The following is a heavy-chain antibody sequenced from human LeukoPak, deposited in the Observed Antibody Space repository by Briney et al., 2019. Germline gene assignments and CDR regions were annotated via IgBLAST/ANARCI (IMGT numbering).Heavy chain of an antibody. CDR3: ARVDNSGSYYTFDY. Sequence: GGSLRLSCAASGLPSVANSLAGFPRAQGKGLNGFSVIYSGGSTYYADSVKGRFTISRDNSKNTLYLQMNSLRAEDTAVYYCARVDNSGSYYTFDYWGQGTLVTVSS. J-gene: IGHJ4*02. CDR2: IYSGGST. V-gene: IGHV3-53*01. D-gene: IGHD3-10*01. CDR1: GLPSVANS.